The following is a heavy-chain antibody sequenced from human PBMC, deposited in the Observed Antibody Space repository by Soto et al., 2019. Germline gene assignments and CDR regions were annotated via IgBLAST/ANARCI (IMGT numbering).Heavy chain of an antibody. CDR2: IYWDDDK. D-gene: IGHD5-12*01. CDR1: GCSLSTSGVG. Sequence: QITLKESGPTLVKPTQTLTLTCTFSGCSLSTSGVGVGWIRQPPGKALEWLALIYWDDDKRYSPSLKSRLTHTKDASKIQVVLTMNNMDLVDTATYYCAHTNSGYDYYYGMDVWGQGLTVTVSS. CDR3: AHTNSGYDYYYGMDV. V-gene: IGHV2-5*02. J-gene: IGHJ6*02.